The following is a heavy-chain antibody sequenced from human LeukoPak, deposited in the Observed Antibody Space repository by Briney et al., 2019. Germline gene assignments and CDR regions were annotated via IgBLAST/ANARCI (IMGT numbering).Heavy chain of an antibody. CDR3: ARGSTVAYGGVNYYYGMDV. CDR2: ISSSGSTI. V-gene: IGHV3-48*04. J-gene: IGHJ6*02. Sequence: GGSLRLSCAASGFTFSSYWMHWVRQAPGKGLVWVSYISSSGSTIYYADSVRGRFTISRDNAKNSLYLQMNSLRAEDTAVYYCARGSTVAYGGVNYYYGMDVWGQGTTVTVSS. CDR1: GFTFSSYW. D-gene: IGHD4-17*01.